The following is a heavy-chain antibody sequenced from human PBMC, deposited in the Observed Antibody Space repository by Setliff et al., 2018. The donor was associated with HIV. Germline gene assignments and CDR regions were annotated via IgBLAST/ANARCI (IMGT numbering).Heavy chain of an antibody. CDR2: IDHRGST. V-gene: IGHV4-59*04. CDR3: ASFSRLVWNY. J-gene: IGHJ4*02. CDR1: GGSISSYY. Sequence: SETLSLTCTVSGGSISSYYWSWIRQPPGKGLEWIGEIDHRGSTYYNPSLKSRVTIFVDTSKNQFSLKLSSVTAADTAVYYCASFSRLVWNYWGQGTLVTVSS. D-gene: IGHD3-10*01.